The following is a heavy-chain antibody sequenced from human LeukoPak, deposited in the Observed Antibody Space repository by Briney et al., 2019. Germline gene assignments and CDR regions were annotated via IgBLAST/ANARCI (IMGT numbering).Heavy chain of an antibody. CDR3: ARDDRDGYNYFAY. V-gene: IGHV3-7*04. J-gene: IGHJ4*02. CDR1: GFTFSSYW. CDR2: IKEDGSEK. Sequence: GGSLRLSCAASGFTFSSYWMTWVRQAPGKGLEWVANIKEDGSEKYYVDSVKGRLTISRDNAKNSLYLQMNSLRAEDSAVYYCARDDRDGYNYFAYWGQGTLVTVSS. D-gene: IGHD5-24*01.